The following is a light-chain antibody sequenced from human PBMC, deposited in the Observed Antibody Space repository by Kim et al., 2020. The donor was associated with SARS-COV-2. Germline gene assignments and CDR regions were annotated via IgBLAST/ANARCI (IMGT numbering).Light chain of an antibody. J-gene: IGLJ3*02. CDR1: SPNIGSNY. CDR2: RNS. V-gene: IGLV1-47*01. CDR3: AAWDDSLSGWV. Sequence: GQRVTISVSGSSPNIGSNYVYWYQQRPGTAPNLLIYRNSQRPSGVPDRFSGSQSGTSASLAISGLRSEDEADYYCAAWDDSLSGWVFGGGTQLTVL.